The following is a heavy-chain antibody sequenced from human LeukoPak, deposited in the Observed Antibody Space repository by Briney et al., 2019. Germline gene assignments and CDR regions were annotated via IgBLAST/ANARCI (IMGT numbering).Heavy chain of an antibody. CDR3: ARDLKTPILTGWFDP. V-gene: IGHV4-4*07. CDR2: IYTSGST. CDR1: GGSISSYY. J-gene: IGHJ5*02. D-gene: IGHD3-9*01. Sequence: SETLSLTCTVSGGSISSYYWSWIRQPAGKGLEWIGRIYTSGSTNYNPSLKSRVTMSVDTSKNQFSLKLSSVTAADTAVYYCARDLKTPILTGWFDPWGQGTLVTVSS.